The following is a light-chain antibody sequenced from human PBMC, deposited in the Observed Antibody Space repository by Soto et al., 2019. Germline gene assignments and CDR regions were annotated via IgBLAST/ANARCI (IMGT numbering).Light chain of an antibody. CDR1: SSDVGSYNR. V-gene: IGLV2-18*02. CDR3: SSFTSSNTYV. CDR2: DVN. J-gene: IGLJ1*01. Sequence: QSALTQPPFVSGSPGQSVAISCSGTSSDVGSYNRVSWYQQPPGTAPKLMIYDVNNRPSGVPDRFSGSKSGNTASLTISGLQAEDEADYYCSSFTSSNTYVFGIGTKLTVL.